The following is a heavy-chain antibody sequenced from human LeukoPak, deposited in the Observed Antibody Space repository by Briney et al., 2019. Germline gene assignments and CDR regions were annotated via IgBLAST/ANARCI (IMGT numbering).Heavy chain of an antibody. CDR2: IYHSGST. CDR1: GYSISSGYY. CDR3: ATRTTVTTI. Sequence: PSETLSLTCAVSGYSISSGYYWGWTRQPPGKGLEWIGSIYHSGSTYYNPSLKSRVTISVDTSKNQFSLKLSSVTAADTAVYYCATRTTVTTIWGQGTLVTVSS. D-gene: IGHD4-11*01. J-gene: IGHJ4*02. V-gene: IGHV4-38-2*01.